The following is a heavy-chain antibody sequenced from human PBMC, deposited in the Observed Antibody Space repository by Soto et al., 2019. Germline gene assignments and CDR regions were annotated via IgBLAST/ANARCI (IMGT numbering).Heavy chain of an antibody. V-gene: IGHV3-74*01. CDR3: ARGPTTTDILTPIDY. Sequence: GGSLRLSCAASGFTFSNYWMHWVRQAPGKGLVWVSRINSDGISTRYADSVKGRFTISRDNAKNTMYLQMNSLRADDTAVYYRARGPTTTDILTPIDYWGQGTLVTVSS. CDR2: INSDGIST. J-gene: IGHJ4*02. D-gene: IGHD1-26*01. CDR1: GFTFSNYW.